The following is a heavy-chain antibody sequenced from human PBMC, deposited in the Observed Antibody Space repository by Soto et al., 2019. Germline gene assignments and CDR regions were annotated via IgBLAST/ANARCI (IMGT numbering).Heavy chain of an antibody. CDR2: IIPILGTA. D-gene: IGHD3-9*01. V-gene: IGHV1-69*13. J-gene: IGHJ6*01. Sequence: PEKIACKASGATFSSYAISWVRPAPEQGLESTGGIIPILGTANYAQKVQGRVTLSADESTSTAYMDMSSLSSEDTAVYSCPAHYDISTGMSGYYYGMGVREQGTTVTV. CDR3: PAHYDISTGMSGYYYGMGV. CDR1: GATFSSYA.